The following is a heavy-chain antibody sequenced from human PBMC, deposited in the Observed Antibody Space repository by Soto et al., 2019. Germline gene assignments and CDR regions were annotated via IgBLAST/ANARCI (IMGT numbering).Heavy chain of an antibody. CDR3: AATRRFLEWLSTLAAFDI. V-gene: IGHV4-31*03. Sequence: QVHLQESGPGLVKPSQTLSLTCTVSGGSISSGGYYWSWIRQHPGKGLEWIGYIYYSGSTYYNPSLKCRVTISVDTSKNQFSLKLSSVTAAVTAVYYCAATRRFLEWLSTLAAFDIWGQGTMVTVSS. D-gene: IGHD3-3*01. CDR1: GGSISSGGYY. CDR2: IYYSGST. J-gene: IGHJ3*02.